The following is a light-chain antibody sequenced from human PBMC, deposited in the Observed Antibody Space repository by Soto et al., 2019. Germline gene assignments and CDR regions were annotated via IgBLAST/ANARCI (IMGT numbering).Light chain of an antibody. V-gene: IGKV1-39*01. Sequence: DIQMTQSPSSLSASVGDRVTITCRASQSVNRNLHWYQQRPGKAPKLLISGASSLQSGVPSRFSGSGSGTDFTLTISSLQPEDFATYYCQQSLITQYSFAQGTKLEIK. CDR3: QQSLITQYS. CDR2: GAS. J-gene: IGKJ2*03. CDR1: QSVNRN.